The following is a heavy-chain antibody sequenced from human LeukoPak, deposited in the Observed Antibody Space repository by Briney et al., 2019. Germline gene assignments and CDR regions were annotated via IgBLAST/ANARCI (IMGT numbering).Heavy chain of an antibody. Sequence: SGTLSLTCAVSGGSISSSNWWSWVRQPPGKGLEWIGEIYHSGSTNYNPSLKSRVTIPVDKSKNQFSLKLSSVTAADTAVYYCARDGYYDILTGGRGGFDPWGQGTLVTVSS. CDR2: IYHSGST. J-gene: IGHJ5*02. D-gene: IGHD3-9*01. V-gene: IGHV4-4*02. CDR1: GGSISSSNW. CDR3: ARDGYYDILTGGRGGFDP.